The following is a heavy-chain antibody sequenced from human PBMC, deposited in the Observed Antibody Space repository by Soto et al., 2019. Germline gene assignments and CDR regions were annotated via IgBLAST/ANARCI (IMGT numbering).Heavy chain of an antibody. CDR2: INGDGSGT. CDR3: ARGIFGSGTANDY. D-gene: IGHD3-10*01. J-gene: IGHJ4*02. CDR1: GFTFSGSW. Sequence: EVQLVESGGGLVQPGGSLRLSCAASGFTFSGSWMHWVRQAPGKGMVWVSRINGDGSGTSYADFVTGRFTISRDDAKNTLFLQMNGLRAEDTAVYYCARGIFGSGTANDYWGQGTLVNVSS. V-gene: IGHV3-74*01.